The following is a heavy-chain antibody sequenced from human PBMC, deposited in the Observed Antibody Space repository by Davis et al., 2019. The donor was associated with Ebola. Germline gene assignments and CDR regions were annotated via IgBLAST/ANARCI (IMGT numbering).Heavy chain of an antibody. D-gene: IGHD5-12*01. CDR2: IKQDGSEK. CDR1: GFIFSNYW. Sequence: GESLKISCAASGFIFSNYWMTWVRQAPGKGLEWVAIIKQDGSEKYYVDSVKGRFTISRDNAKNSLYLQMSSLRAEDTAVYYCASGYSGYDSPFDYWGQGTLVTVSS. CDR3: ASGYSGYDSPFDY. V-gene: IGHV3-7*01. J-gene: IGHJ4*02.